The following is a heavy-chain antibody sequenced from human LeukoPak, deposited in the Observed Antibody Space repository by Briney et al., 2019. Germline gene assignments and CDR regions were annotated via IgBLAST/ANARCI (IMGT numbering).Heavy chain of an antibody. CDR2: ISGSGDST. J-gene: IGHJ3*02. V-gene: IGHV3-23*01. CDR1: GFTFSSYA. D-gene: IGHD5-12*01. CDR3: AKSGGYDPDAFDI. Sequence: GGSLRLSCAVSGFTFSSYAMIWVRQAPGKGWEWGSAISGSGDSTYYADSVKVRFTISRDNSKNTLYLQMNSLRAEDTAVYYCAKSGGYDPDAFDIWGQGTMVTVSS.